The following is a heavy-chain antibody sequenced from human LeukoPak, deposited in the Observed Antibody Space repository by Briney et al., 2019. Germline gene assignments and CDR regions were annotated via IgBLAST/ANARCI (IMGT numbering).Heavy chain of an antibody. Sequence: PSGTLPLTCAVSGYSISSGYYWGWIRQPPGKGMEWIGSIYHSGSTYYNPSLKSRVTISVDTSKNQFSLKLSSVTAADTAVYYCARLGYCSSTSCENWGQGTLVTVSS. V-gene: IGHV4-38-2*01. J-gene: IGHJ4*02. CDR3: ARLGYCSSTSCEN. CDR2: IYHSGST. D-gene: IGHD2-2*03. CDR1: GYSISSGYY.